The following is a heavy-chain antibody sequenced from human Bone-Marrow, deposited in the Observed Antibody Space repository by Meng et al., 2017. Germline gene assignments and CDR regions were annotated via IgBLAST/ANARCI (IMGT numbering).Heavy chain of an antibody. CDR2: ISSSGSTI. D-gene: IGHD3-22*01. J-gene: IGHJ4*02. V-gene: IGHV3-11*01. CDR3: ARDDDRYYDSSGYQLDY. CDR1: GFTFSDYY. Sequence: GESLKLSCAASGFTFSDYYMSWIRQAPGKGLEWVSYISSSGSTIYYADSVKGRFTISRDNAKNSLYLQMNSLRAEDTAVYYCARDDDRYYDSSGYQLDYWGQGTLVTVSS.